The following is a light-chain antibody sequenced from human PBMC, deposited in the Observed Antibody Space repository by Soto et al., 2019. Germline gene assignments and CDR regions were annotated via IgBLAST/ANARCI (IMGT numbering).Light chain of an antibody. CDR3: QQRSNWPPVT. V-gene: IGKV3-11*01. J-gene: IGKJ4*01. CDR1: QSINRH. CDR2: DAS. Sequence: EIVLTQSPATLSLSPGERATLSCRASQSINRHLAWYQQKPGQAPRLLILDASDRATGIPARFSGSGSGTGFTLTISSLEPEDFAVYYCQQRSNWPPVTFGGGTKVEIK.